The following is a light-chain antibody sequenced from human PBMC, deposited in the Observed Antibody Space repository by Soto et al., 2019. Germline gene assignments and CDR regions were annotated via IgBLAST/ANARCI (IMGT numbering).Light chain of an antibody. CDR2: GAS. CDR1: QSVSSSY. V-gene: IGKV3-20*01. CDR3: QQYGISPYT. Sequence: EIVLTQSPGTLSLSPGERATLSCRASQSVSSSYLAWYQQKPGQAPRLLIYGASSSATGIPDRLSGSGSGTDFTLTISRLEPEDFAVYYCQQYGISPYTFGQGTKLEIK. J-gene: IGKJ2*01.